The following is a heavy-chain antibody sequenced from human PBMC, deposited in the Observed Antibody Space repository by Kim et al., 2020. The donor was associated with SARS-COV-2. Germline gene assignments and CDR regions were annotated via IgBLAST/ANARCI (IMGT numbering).Heavy chain of an antibody. J-gene: IGHJ4*02. Sequence: SETLSLTCTVSGGSISNYYWSWIRQPPGKGLESIGYIYYSGGTNYNPSLKSRVTMSVDTSKNQFSLKLNSVTAADTAVYYCARFRGGYSYDNYLDYWGQGTLVTVSS. D-gene: IGHD5-18*01. CDR3: ARFRGGYSYDNYLDY. CDR1: GGSISNYY. V-gene: IGHV4-59*01. CDR2: IYYSGGT.